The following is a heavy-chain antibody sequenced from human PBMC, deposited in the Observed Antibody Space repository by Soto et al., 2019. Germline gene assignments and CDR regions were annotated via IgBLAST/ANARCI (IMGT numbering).Heavy chain of an antibody. CDR1: GFKFGDYA. Sequence: EVQLVESGGGLVQPGRSLRLSCEASGFKFGDYAMHWVRQAPGKGREWVSGVSWNSEIVGYADSVKGRFTISRDNAKNSLYLEMNSLRTEDTALYYCAKDRGPCSGNKCSSLYYYYGMDVWGQGTTVTVSS. CDR3: AKDRGPCSGNKCSSLYYYYGMDV. D-gene: IGHD2-15*01. CDR2: VSWNSEIV. J-gene: IGHJ6*02. V-gene: IGHV3-9*01.